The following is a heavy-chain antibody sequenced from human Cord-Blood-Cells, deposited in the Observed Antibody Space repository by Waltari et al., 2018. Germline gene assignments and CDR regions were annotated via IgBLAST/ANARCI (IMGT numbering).Heavy chain of an antibody. J-gene: IGHJ4*02. CDR3: AREGGYSGSYFDY. Sequence: QVQLVQSGAEVKKPGASVKVSCKASGYTFTGYYMHWVRQAPGQGLEWMGWINPNSGGTNDAQKFQGRVTMTRDTSISTAYMELSRLRSDDMAVYYCAREGGYSGSYFDYWGQGTLVTVSS. CDR1: GYTFTGYY. CDR2: INPNSGGT. V-gene: IGHV1-2*02. D-gene: IGHD1-26*01.